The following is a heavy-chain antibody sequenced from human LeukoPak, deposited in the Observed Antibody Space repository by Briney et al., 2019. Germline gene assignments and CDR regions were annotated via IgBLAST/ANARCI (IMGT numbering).Heavy chain of an antibody. Sequence: KPSETLSLTCAVYGGSFSGYYWSWIRQPPGKGLEWIGSIYYSGSTYYNPSLKSRVTISVDTSKNQFSLKLSSVTAADTAVYYCARQSSEDWFDPWGQGTLVTVSS. CDR3: ARQSSEDWFDP. CDR1: GGSFSGYY. V-gene: IGHV4-34*01. D-gene: IGHD1-26*01. J-gene: IGHJ5*02. CDR2: IYYSGST.